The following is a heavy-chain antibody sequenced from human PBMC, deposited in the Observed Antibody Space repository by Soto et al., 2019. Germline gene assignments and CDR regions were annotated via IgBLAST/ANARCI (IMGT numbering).Heavy chain of an antibody. CDR1: GYTFTGYY. D-gene: IGHD2-15*01. CDR3: ARSCSGGSCYSSGGLAY. Sequence: ASVKVSCKASGYTFTGYYMHWVRQAPGQGLEWMGWINPNSGGTNYAQKFQGWVTMTRDTSISTAYMELSRLRSDDTAVYYCARSCSGGSCYSSGGLAYWGQGTLVTVSS. CDR2: INPNSGGT. V-gene: IGHV1-2*04. J-gene: IGHJ4*02.